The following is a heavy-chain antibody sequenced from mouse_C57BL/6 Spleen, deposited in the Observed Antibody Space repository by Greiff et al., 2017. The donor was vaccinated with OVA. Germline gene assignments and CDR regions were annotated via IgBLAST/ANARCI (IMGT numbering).Heavy chain of an antibody. Sequence: QVQLQQSGPELVKPGASVKISCTASGYAFSSSWMNWVQQRPGKGLEWIGRIYPGDGDTNYNGKFKGKATLTADKSSSTAYMQLSSLTSEDSAVYFCARREGMDYWGQGTSVTVSS. CDR3: ARREGMDY. J-gene: IGHJ4*01. V-gene: IGHV1-82*01. CDR1: GYAFSSSW. CDR2: IYPGDGDT.